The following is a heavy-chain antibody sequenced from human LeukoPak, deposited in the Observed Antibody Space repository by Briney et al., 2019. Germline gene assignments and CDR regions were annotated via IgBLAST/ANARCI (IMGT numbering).Heavy chain of an antibody. CDR2: ISSRAGSI. CDR1: GFTFSTYE. CDR3: ARVGALSSSWLLY. D-gene: IGHD6-13*01. V-gene: IGHV3-48*03. Sequence: GGSLRLSCSASGFTFSTYEMNWVRQAPGKGLEWVSSISSRAGSIYYADSVKGRFTISRDNAKNSLYLQMNSLRDEDTAAYYCARVGALSSSWLLYWGQGTLVTVSS. J-gene: IGHJ4*02.